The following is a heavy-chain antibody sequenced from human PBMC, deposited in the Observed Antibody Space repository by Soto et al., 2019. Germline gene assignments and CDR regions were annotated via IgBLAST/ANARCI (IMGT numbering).Heavy chain of an antibody. CDR2: ISGSGGST. J-gene: IGHJ5*02. D-gene: IGHD2-15*01. CDR1: GGIFSSYA. CDR3: AKDRVPSIVVVVAATDWFDP. V-gene: IGHV3-23*01. Sequence: GVLLRLSCAAAGGIFSSYAMSWVRQAPGKGLEWVSAISGSGGSTYYADSVKGRFTISRDNSKNTLYLQMNSLRAEDTAVYYCAKDRVPSIVVVVAATDWFDPWGQGTLVTVSS.